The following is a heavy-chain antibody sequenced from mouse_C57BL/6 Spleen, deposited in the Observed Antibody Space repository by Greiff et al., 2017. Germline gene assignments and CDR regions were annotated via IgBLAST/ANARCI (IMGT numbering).Heavy chain of an antibody. Sequence: EVQLQQSGPELVKPGASVKIPCKASGYTFTDYNMDWVKQSHGKSLEWIGDINPNNGGTIYNQKFKGKATLTVDKSSSTDYMELRSLTSEDTAVYYWARSCSRDWYFDVWGTGTTVTVSS. J-gene: IGHJ1*03. CDR1: GYTFTDYN. CDR2: INPNNGGT. V-gene: IGHV1-18*01. D-gene: IGHD1-1*01. CDR3: ARSCSRDWYFDV.